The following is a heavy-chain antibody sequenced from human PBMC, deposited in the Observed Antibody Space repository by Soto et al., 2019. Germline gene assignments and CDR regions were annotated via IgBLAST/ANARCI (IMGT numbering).Heavy chain of an antibody. Sequence: SVKVSCKASGVTFSSYAISWVRQAPGRGLEWMGGIIPIFGTANYAQKFQGRVTITADESTRTAYMELSSLRSEDTAVYYCARDRDYYDSSGYYQPGYYFADWAQGTIVTLSS. D-gene: IGHD3-22*01. CDR2: IIPIFGTA. CDR3: ARDRDYYDSSGYYQPGYYFAD. V-gene: IGHV1-69*13. CDR1: GVTFSSYA. J-gene: IGHJ4*02.